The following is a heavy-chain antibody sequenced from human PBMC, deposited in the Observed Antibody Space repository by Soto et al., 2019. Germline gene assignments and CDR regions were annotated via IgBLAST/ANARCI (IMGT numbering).Heavy chain of an antibody. V-gene: IGHV1-69*12. J-gene: IGHJ2*01. Sequence: QVQLVQSGAEVKKPGSSVKVSCKASGGTFSNYPVSWVRQAPGQGLEWMGGIIPIFGTVNYAQKFQGRLTITADESRSTAYMELSSLRSEDTAVYYCARGNHRWLQLWYFDLWGRGTLVTVSS. CDR3: ARGNHRWLQLWYFDL. D-gene: IGHD5-12*01. CDR2: IIPIFGTV. CDR1: GGTFSNYP.